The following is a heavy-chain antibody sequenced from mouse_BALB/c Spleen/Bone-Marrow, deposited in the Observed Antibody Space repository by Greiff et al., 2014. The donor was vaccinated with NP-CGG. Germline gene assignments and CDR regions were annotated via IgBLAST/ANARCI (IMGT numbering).Heavy chain of an antibody. D-gene: IGHD2-2*01. Sequence: VQLQESGAELAKPGASVKMSCKASGYTFTSYWMHWVKQRPGQGPEWIGYINPSTGYTEYNQKFKDKATLTADKSSSTAYMQLSSLTSEDSAVYYCARYHYGYDGLAYWGQGTLVTVSA. CDR2: INPSTGYT. V-gene: IGHV1-7*01. CDR3: ARYHYGYDGLAY. CDR1: GYTFTSYW. J-gene: IGHJ3*01.